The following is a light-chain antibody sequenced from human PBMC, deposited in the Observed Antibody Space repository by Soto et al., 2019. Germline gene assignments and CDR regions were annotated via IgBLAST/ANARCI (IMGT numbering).Light chain of an antibody. CDR3: CSYAAGRVDVV. J-gene: IGLJ2*01. CDR2: AVS. CDR1: TSDVGSYNL. V-gene: IGLV2-23*02. Sequence: QSALTQAASVSGSPGQSIAITCTGTTSDVGSYNLISWYQQHPGKAPKLLISAVSKRPSGVSDRFSGSRSGNTASLTISGLQAADEADYYCCSYAAGRVDVVFGGGTKLTVL.